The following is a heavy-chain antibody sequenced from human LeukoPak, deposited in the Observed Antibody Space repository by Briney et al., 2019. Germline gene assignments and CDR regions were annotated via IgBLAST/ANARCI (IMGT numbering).Heavy chain of an antibody. J-gene: IGHJ4*02. CDR2: INHSGST. V-gene: IGHV4-34*01. Sequence: PSETLSLTCAVYGGSFSGYYWSWIRQPPGKGLEWIGEINHSGSTNYNPSLKSRVTISVDTSKNQFSLKLSSVTAADTAVYYCARNGNGRYIAVVAATHMGFDYWGQGTLVTVSS. D-gene: IGHD2-15*01. CDR1: GGSFSGYY. CDR3: ARNGNGRYIAVVAATHMGFDY.